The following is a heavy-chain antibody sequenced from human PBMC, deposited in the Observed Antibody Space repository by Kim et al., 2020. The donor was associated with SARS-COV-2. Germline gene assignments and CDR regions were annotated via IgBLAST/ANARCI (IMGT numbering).Heavy chain of an antibody. D-gene: IGHD7-27*01. CDR1: GVSLDSGGYY. CDR2: IYNTGSA. V-gene: IGHV4-31*03. CDR3: AREGTGDHGN. Sequence: SETLSLTCSVSGVSLDSGGYYFTWIRQRPGKGLEWVGYIYNTGSAYYTASLQSRLTMSVYTSKSQFSMKLTSVTAADTAVYYCAREGTGDHGNWGPG. J-gene: IGHJ1*01.